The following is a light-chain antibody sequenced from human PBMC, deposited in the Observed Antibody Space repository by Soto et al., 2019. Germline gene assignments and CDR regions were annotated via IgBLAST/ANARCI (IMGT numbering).Light chain of an antibody. CDR2: EVT. V-gene: IGLV2-8*01. CDR1: SSDVGGYDY. J-gene: IGLJ1*01. CDR3: SSYTGGNPSYV. Sequence: QSVLTRQPSASGSPGQSVTVSCTGTSSDVGGYDYVSWYQQHPGKAPKLMIYEVTIRPSGVSDRFSGSKSGNTASLTVSGLQAEDEADYYCSSYTGGNPSYVFGTGTKVTVL.